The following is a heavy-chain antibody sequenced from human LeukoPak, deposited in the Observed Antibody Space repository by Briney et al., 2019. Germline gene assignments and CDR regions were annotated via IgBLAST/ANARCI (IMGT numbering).Heavy chain of an antibody. CDR2: IYPADSDV. D-gene: IGHD1-26*01. V-gene: IGHV5-51*01. J-gene: IGHJ4*02. Sequence: GESLKIFCEPSGFDFTRYWIGWVRQVSGKGLEWMGTIYPADSDVRYSRPFQGQVTISADKSMNTAYLQRSSLEASDTAIYFCARHEQWEGRFDYWGQGTLVTVSS. CDR3: ARHEQWEGRFDY. CDR1: GFDFTRYW.